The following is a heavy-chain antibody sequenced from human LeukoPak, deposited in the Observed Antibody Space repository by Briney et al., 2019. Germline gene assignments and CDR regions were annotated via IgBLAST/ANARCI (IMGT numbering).Heavy chain of an antibody. CDR3: AKGYYDILTDYFHNWFNP. V-gene: IGHV3-23*01. CDR2: ISGRGGST. Sequence: QPGGSLRLSCAASGFTFSSYALSWVRQAPGVGLEWVSTISGRGGSTFYADSVKGRFTISRDNSKNTLYLQMNSLRADDTAVYYCAKGYYDILTDYFHNWFNPWGQGNLVIVSS. J-gene: IGHJ5*02. D-gene: IGHD3-9*01. CDR1: GFTFSSYA.